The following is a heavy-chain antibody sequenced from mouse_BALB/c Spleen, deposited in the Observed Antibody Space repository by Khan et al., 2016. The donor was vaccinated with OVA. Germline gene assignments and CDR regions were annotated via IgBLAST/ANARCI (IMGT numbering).Heavy chain of an antibody. CDR1: GYSITSDYA. CDR2: MSYSGNT. Sequence: EVQLQASGPGLLKPSQSLSLTFTVTGYSITSDYAWIWIPQFPGNKLEWMGYMSYSGNTKYNPSLKSRISITRDTSKNQFFLQLTSVPIEATATDYGARVYGGNFNYWGQGTTLTVSS. D-gene: IGHD1-1*01. CDR3: ARVYGGNFNY. J-gene: IGHJ2*01. V-gene: IGHV3-2*02.